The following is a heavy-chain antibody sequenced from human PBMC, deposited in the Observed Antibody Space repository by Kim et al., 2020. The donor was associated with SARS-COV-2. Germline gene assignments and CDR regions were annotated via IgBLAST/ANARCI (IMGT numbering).Heavy chain of an antibody. Sequence: GGSLRLSCAASGFTFSDYYMSWIRQAPGKGLEWVSYISSSGSTIYYADSVKGRFTISRDNAKNSLYLQMNSLRAEDTAVYYCARASYYYDSSGYYYSHKHKYYFDYWGQGTLVTVSS. CDR3: ARASYYYDSSGYYYSHKHKYYFDY. J-gene: IGHJ4*02. D-gene: IGHD3-22*01. V-gene: IGHV3-11*01. CDR2: ISSSGSTI. CDR1: GFTFSDYY.